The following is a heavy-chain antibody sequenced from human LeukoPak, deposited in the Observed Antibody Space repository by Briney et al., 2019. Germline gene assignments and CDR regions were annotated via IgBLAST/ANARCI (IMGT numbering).Heavy chain of an antibody. J-gene: IGHJ5*02. D-gene: IGHD2-2*01. CDR1: GVTFSSYA. Sequence: SVKVSCKASGVTFSSYAINWVRQAPGQGLEWMGGIIPIFGTANYAQKFQGRVTITADKSTSTAYMELSSLRSEDTAVYYCARDVCSSTSCWFDPWGQGTLVTVSS. V-gene: IGHV1-69*06. CDR3: ARDVCSSTSCWFDP. CDR2: IIPIFGTA.